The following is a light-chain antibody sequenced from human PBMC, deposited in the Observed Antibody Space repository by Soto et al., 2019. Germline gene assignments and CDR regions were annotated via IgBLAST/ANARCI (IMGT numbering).Light chain of an antibody. CDR2: AAS. V-gene: IGKV1-39*01. CDR3: QQYNSYPIT. Sequence: DIQLTQSPSSLSASVGDRVTITCRASQSISIYLNWYQQKPGKAPKLLIYAASSLQSGLPSRLSGSGSGTEFTLTISSLQPDDFATYYCQQYNSYPITFGQGTRLEIK. CDR1: QSISIY. J-gene: IGKJ5*01.